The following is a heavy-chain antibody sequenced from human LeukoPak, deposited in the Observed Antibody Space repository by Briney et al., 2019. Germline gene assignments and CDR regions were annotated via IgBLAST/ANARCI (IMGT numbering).Heavy chain of an antibody. V-gene: IGHV3-23*01. CDR3: AKGFWSGYLGGAFDI. D-gene: IGHD3-3*01. Sequence: GESLRLSCAASGFTFSTYAMSWVRQAPGRGLEWGSTISGSGGSTYYADSVKGRFTISRDSSKHTLYLQMNSLRAEDTAVYYCAKGFWSGYLGGAFDIWGQGTMVTVSS. J-gene: IGHJ3*02. CDR1: GFTFSTYA. CDR2: ISGSGGST.